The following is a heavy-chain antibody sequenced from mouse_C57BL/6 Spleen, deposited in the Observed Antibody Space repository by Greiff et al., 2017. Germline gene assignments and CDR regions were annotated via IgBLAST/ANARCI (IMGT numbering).Heavy chain of an antibody. CDR3: ASPITTAVAPGFDY. Sequence: EVQLQQSGPELVKPGASVKISCKASGYTFTDYYMNWVKQSHGKSLEWIGDINPNNGGTSYNQKFKGKATLTVDKSSSTAYMELRSLTSEDSAVYYCASPITTAVAPGFDYWGQGTTLTVSS. D-gene: IGHD1-1*01. CDR1: GYTFTDYY. J-gene: IGHJ2*01. CDR2: INPNNGGT. V-gene: IGHV1-26*01.